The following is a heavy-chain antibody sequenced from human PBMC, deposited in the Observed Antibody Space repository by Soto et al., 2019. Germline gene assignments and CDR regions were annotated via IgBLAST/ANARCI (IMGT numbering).Heavy chain of an antibody. CDR1: GFTFSSYN. Sequence: EVQLVESGGGLVQPGGSLRLSCAASGFTFSSYNMNWVRQAPGKGLEWISYISYGSDAKYYIDSVKGRFTISRDNAKSSLYLQMTGLRYEDTAVYYWARGGDHTPDYGGQGALVTVSS. D-gene: IGHD3-16*01. CDR2: ISYGSDAK. V-gene: IGHV3-48*02. J-gene: IGHJ4*02. CDR3: ARGGDHTPDY.